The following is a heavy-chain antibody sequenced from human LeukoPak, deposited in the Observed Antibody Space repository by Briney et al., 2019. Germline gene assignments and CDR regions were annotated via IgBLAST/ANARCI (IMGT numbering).Heavy chain of an antibody. CDR2: IFRTGST. Sequence: SETLSLTCSVSGGSIGSSSYYWGWIRQPPGKGLEWIGSIFRTGSTYYSASLKSRVSISVDTSKNHIALKVTFVTAADTAVYFCARRVGFYGSGSLNYFDPWGQGILVSVSS. J-gene: IGHJ5*01. CDR1: GGSIGSSSYY. V-gene: IGHV4-39*02. CDR3: ARRVGFYGSGSLNYFDP. D-gene: IGHD3-10*01.